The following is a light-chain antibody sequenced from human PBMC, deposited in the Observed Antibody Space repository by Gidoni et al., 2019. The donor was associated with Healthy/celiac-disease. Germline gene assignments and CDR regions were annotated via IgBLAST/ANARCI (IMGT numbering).Light chain of an antibody. V-gene: IGKV1-39*01. J-gene: IGKJ5*01. CDR2: AAS. CDR3: QQSCGPPT. Sequence: DSQMTQSPSSLSASVGDRVTITCRASQRISSYLNWYQQKPGKAPKLLIYAASSLQSGVPSRFSSSGSGTDFTLTISRLQPEDFATYYCQQSCGPPTFGQGTRLEIK. CDR1: QRISSY.